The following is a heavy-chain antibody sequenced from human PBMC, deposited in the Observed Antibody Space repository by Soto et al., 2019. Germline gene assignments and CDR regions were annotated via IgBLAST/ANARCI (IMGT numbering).Heavy chain of an antibody. CDR2: ISYDGSNK. V-gene: IGHV3-30-3*01. CDR3: ARSMDTAMVSGHYYYYGIDG. D-gene: IGHD5-18*01. CDR1: GFTFSSYA. J-gene: IGHJ6*02. Sequence: PGGSLRLSCAASGFTFSSYAMHWVRQAPGKGLEWVAVISYDGSNKYYADSVKGRFTISRDNSKNTLYLQMNSLRAEDTAVYYCARSMDTAMVSGHYYYYGIDGWGQGNTVTFSS.